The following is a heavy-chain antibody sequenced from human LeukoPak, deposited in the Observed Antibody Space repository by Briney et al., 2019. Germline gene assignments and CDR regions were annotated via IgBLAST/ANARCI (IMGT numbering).Heavy chain of an antibody. V-gene: IGHV1-8*01. Sequence: ASVKVSCKASGYTFTSYDINWVRQATGQGLEWMGWMNPNSGNTGHAQKFQGRVTMTRNTSISTAYMELSSLRSEDTAVYYCARELLYCSGGSCYSPLGYSGQGTLVTVSS. CDR3: ARELLYCSGGSCYSPLGY. D-gene: IGHD2-15*01. CDR1: GYTFTSYD. CDR2: MNPNSGNT. J-gene: IGHJ4*02.